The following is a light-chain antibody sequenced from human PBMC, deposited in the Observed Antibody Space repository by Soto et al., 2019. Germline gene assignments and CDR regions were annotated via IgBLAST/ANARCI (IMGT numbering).Light chain of an antibody. V-gene: IGKV3-11*01. CDR1: QSVDTY. CDR2: DAS. J-gene: IGKJ4*01. CDR3: QQRSTWPLT. Sequence: EIVMTQSPATLSLSSGERATLSCRASQSVDTYLAWYQHRPGQAPRLLIYDASNRAAGIPARFSGSGSGTDFTLSISSLEPEDFAIYYCQQRSTWPLTFGGGTKVEIK.